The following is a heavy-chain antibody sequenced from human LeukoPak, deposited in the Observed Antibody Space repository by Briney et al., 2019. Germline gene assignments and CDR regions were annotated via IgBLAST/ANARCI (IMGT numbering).Heavy chain of an antibody. CDR3: ASLAVPFGWYGGSYYWYMDV. CDR1: GGSIRDFY. J-gene: IGHJ6*03. V-gene: IGHV4-59*01. CDR2: IQNSGSA. D-gene: IGHD6-19*01. Sequence: SETLSLTCTASGGSIRDFYWSWIRQSPQRRLEFIGYIQNSGSAEYNPSLKSRVTISVDTSKSQFSLKLKSVTAADTAVYYCASLAVPFGWYGGSYYWYMDVWGKGTTVTVSS.